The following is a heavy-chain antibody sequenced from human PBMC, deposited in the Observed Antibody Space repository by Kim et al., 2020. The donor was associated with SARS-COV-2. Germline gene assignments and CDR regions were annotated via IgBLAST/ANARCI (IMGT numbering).Heavy chain of an antibody. J-gene: IGHJ4*02. D-gene: IGHD3-9*01. V-gene: IGHV1-69*13. CDR2: IIPIFGTA. CDR1: GGTFSSYA. CDR3: ARDEVHLDILTGYYIWGEFDY. Sequence: SVKVSCKASGGTFSSYAISWVRQAPGQGLEWMGGIIPIFGTANYAQKFQGRVTITADESTSTAYMELSSLRSEDTAVYYCARDEVHLDILTGYYIWGEFDYWGQGTLVTVSS.